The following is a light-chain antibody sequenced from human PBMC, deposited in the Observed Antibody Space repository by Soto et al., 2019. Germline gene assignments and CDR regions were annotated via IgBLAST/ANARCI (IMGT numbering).Light chain of an antibody. CDR1: QSVGSSY. Sequence: EIVLTQSPGTLSLSPGERATLSCRASQSVGSSYLAWYQQKPGQAPRVLIYGASSRATGIPDRFSGGGSGTDFTLTISRLEPEDFAVYYCQQYYSTPFTFGPGTKVDIK. J-gene: IGKJ3*01. V-gene: IGKV3-20*01. CDR2: GAS. CDR3: QQYYSTPFT.